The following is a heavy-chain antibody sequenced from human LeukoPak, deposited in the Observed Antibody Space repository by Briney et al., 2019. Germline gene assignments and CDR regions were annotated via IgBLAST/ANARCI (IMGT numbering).Heavy chain of an antibody. CDR2: ISACNGNT. CDR3: ARGTNFGVIKPPPDY. V-gene: IGHV1-18*01. CDR1: GYTFTSYG. J-gene: IGHJ4*02. D-gene: IGHD3-3*01. Sequence: ASVKVSCKASGYTFTSYGISWVRQAPGQGLEWMGWISACNGNTNYAQKFQGRVTMTTDTATSTAYMELRSLRSDDTAVYYCARGTNFGVIKPPPDYWGQGTLVTVSS.